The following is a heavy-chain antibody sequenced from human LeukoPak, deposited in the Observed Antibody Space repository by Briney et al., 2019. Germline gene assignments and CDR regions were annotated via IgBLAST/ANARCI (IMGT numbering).Heavy chain of an antibody. CDR1: GGSISSSSYY. V-gene: IGHV4-39*07. CDR3: ARSIDILTYYFDY. J-gene: IGHJ4*02. CDR2: IYYSGGT. Sequence: SETLSLTCTVSGGSISSSSYYWGWIRQPPGKGLEWIGTIYYSGGTYYNPSLKSRVTISVDTSKNQFSLKLSSVTAADTAVYYCARSIDILTYYFDYWGQGTLVTVSS. D-gene: IGHD3-9*01.